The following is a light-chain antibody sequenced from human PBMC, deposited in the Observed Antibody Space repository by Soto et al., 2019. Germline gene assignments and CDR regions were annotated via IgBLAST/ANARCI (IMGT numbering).Light chain of an antibody. CDR3: QHYNSYSEA. V-gene: IGKV3D-15*01. J-gene: IGKJ1*01. CDR1: QSISDT. Sequence: EIVMTQSPATLSVSQGGRATLSCRASQSISDTLAWYQQKPGQAPRLLIYGASSRATGIPDRFSGSGSGTEFTLTISSLQPDDFATYYCQHYNSYSEAFGQGTKVDI. CDR2: GAS.